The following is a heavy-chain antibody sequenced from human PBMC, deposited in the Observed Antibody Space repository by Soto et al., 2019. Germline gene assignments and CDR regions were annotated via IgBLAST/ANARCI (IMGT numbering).Heavy chain of an antibody. CDR3: AREVEWFDP. Sequence: SETLSLTCAVYGGSFSGYYWSWIRQPPGKGLEWIGYIYYSGSTNYNPSLKSRVTISVDTSKNQFSLKLSSVTAADTAVYYCAREVEWFDPWGQGTLVTVSS. CDR2: IYYSGST. J-gene: IGHJ5*02. CDR1: GGSFSGYY. V-gene: IGHV4-59*01. D-gene: IGHD2-15*01.